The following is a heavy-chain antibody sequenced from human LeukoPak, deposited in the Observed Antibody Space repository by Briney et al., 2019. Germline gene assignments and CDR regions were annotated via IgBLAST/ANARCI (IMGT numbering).Heavy chain of an antibody. J-gene: IGHJ4*02. D-gene: IGHD2-8*01. CDR2: IKEDGSEK. Sequence: GGSLRLSCAASGFIFTDYYMSWVRQAPGKGLEWLANIKEDGSEKYYADSVKGRFTISRDNAKNSLYLQMSYLRAEDSAVYCCARDYDGVRDHWWGQGTLVTVSS. CDR3: ARDYDGVRDHW. CDR1: GFIFTDYY. V-gene: IGHV3-7*04.